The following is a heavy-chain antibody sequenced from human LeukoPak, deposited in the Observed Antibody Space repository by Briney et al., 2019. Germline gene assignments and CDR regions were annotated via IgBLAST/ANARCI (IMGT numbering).Heavy chain of an antibody. CDR3: ARDDHEYSSSLIDY. CDR2: ISSNGGST. J-gene: IGHJ4*02. CDR1: GFTFSSYA. Sequence: GGSLRLSCAVSGFTFSSYAMHWVRQAPGKGLEYVSAISSNGGSTYYANSVKGRFTISRDNSKNTLYLQMGSLRAEDMAVYYCARDDHEYSSSLIDYWGQGTLVTVSS. D-gene: IGHD6-6*01. V-gene: IGHV3-64*01.